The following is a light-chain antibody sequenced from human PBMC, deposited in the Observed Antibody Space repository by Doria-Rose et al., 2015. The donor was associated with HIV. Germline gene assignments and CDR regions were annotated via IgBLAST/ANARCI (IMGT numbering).Light chain of an antibody. CDR2: WVS. J-gene: IGKJ3*01. CDR3: QQYYDTPS. V-gene: IGKV4-1*01. Sequence: TQSPESLGMSLGERATLNCKSNQSLLYTSKNYLAWYQQKPVQPPKLLIYWVSTRQSVVPARFSGSGSGTDFTLTISSLEAEDVAVYHCQQYYDTPSFGPGTTVDIK. CDR1: QSLLYTSKNY.